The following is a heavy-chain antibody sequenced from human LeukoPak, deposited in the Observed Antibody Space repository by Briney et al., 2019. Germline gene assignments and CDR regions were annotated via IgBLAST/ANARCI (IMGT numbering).Heavy chain of an antibody. Sequence: GGSLRLSCAASGFTFSSYGMSWVRQAPGKGLEWVSKISGSGGTTYYADSVKGRFTISRDNSKNTLYLQMNSLRAEDTALYYCAKGYYYDSSGSQSDAFDIWGQGTMVTVSS. CDR2: ISGSGGTT. CDR3: AKGYYYDSSGSQSDAFDI. J-gene: IGHJ3*02. CDR1: GFTFSSYG. V-gene: IGHV3-23*01. D-gene: IGHD3-22*01.